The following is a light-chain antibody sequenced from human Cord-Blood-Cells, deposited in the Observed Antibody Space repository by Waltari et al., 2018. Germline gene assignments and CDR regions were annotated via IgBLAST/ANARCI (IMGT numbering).Light chain of an antibody. J-gene: IGLJ2*01. Sequence: SYELTQPPSVSVSPGQTASITCSGAKLGDKYACWYQQKPGQSPVLVIYQDSKRPSGTPERFSGSNSGNTATLTISGTQAMDEADYYCQAWDSSTAGKVVFGGGTKLTVL. CDR3: QAWDSSTAGKVV. CDR2: QDS. V-gene: IGLV3-1*01. CDR1: KLGDKY.